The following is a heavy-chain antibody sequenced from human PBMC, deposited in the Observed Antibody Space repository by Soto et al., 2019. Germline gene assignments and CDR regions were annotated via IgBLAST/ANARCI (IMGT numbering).Heavy chain of an antibody. CDR1: GGSISSGGYY. D-gene: IGHD3-9*01. V-gene: IGHV4-31*03. J-gene: IGHJ6*02. Sequence: SETLSLTCTVSGGSISSGGYYWSWILHHPGKGLEWIGYIYYSGSTYYNPSLKSRVTISVDTSKNQFSLKLSSVTAADTAVYYCARDLRDILTGYYYYYGMDVWGQRTTVTVSS. CDR3: ARDLRDILTGYYYYYGMDV. CDR2: IYYSGST.